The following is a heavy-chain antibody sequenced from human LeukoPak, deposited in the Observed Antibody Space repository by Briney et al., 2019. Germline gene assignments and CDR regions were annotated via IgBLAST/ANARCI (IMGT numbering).Heavy chain of an antibody. CDR1: GASISSNVHY. V-gene: IGHV4-39*02. Sequence: SETLSLTCTVSGASISSNVHYWGWIRQPPGKGLEWIGSTYHSGTTYYNTSLQSRVTISVDTSMSHFSLRLSSVTAADTAVYFCARLASYGFIDYWGQGTLVTVSS. CDR3: ARLASYGFIDY. CDR2: TYHSGTT. D-gene: IGHD5-18*01. J-gene: IGHJ4*02.